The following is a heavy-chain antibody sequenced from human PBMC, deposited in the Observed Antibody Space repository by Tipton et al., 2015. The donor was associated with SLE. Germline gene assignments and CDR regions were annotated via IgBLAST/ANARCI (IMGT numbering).Heavy chain of an antibody. CDR2: ITSSSSTI. CDR1: GFTFSSYS. D-gene: IGHD3-10*01. CDR3: ARSLGFGELLGFDY. J-gene: IGHJ4*02. V-gene: IGHV3-48*01. Sequence: SLRLSCAASGFTFSSYSMNWVRQAPGKGLEWVSYITSSSSTIYYADSVKGRFTISRDNAKNSLYLQMNSLRAEDTAVYYCARSLGFGELLGFDYWGQGTLVTVSS.